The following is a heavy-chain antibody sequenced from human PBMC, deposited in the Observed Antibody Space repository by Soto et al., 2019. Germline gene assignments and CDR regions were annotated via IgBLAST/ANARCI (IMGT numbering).Heavy chain of an antibody. V-gene: IGHV3-74*01. CDR3: VREKSGPADY. D-gene: IGHD5-12*01. CDR2: INSDGSST. J-gene: IGHJ4*02. Sequence: EVQLVESGGGSVQPGGSLSLSCAASGFTFSNYWMYWVRRAPGKGLVWVSGINSDGSSTSYADSVEGRFTISRDNAKSTLYLQMNSLRADDTAVYYCVREKSGPADYWGQGILVTVSS. CDR1: GFTFSNYW.